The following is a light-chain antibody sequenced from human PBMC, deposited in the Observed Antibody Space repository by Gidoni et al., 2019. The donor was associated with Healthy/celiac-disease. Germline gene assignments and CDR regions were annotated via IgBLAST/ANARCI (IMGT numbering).Light chain of an antibody. V-gene: IGKV3-15*01. Sequence: EIVMTQSPATLSVSPGERATLSCRASQSVSSNLAWYQQKPGQAPRLLIYGASTRATGIPARFSGSGSGTEFTLTISSLQSEDFAVYYCQQYNNWPGTFGPXAKVDIK. CDR2: GAS. CDR1: QSVSSN. J-gene: IGKJ3*01. CDR3: QQYNNWPGT.